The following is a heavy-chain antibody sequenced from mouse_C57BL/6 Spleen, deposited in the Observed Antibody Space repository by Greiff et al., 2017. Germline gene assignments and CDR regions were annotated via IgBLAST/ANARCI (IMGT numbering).Heavy chain of an antibody. CDR1: GFNIKDYY. CDR3: ARRDSNYPYWYFDV. Sequence: EVQLQQSGAELVKPGASVKLSCTASGFNIKDYYMHWVKQRTEQGLEWIGRIDPEDGETKYAPKFQGKATITADTSSNTAYLQLSSLTSEDTAVYYCARRDSNYPYWYFDVWGTGTTVTVSS. V-gene: IGHV14-2*01. CDR2: IDPEDGET. D-gene: IGHD2-5*01. J-gene: IGHJ1*03.